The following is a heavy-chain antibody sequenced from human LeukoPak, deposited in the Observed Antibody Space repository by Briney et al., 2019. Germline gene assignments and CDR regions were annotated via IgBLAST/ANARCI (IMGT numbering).Heavy chain of an antibody. D-gene: IGHD3/OR15-3a*01. V-gene: IGHV3-23*01. CDR3: AKRGVVIRVILVGFHKEAYYFES. J-gene: IGHJ4*02. Sequence: GGSLRLSCAVSGITLNNYGMTWVRQAPGKGLEWVAGISDSGGSTKYADSVKGRFTISRDNPKNTLYLQMNSLRAEDTAVYFCAKRGVVIRVILVGFHKEAYYFESWGQGALVTVSP. CDR2: ISDSGGST. CDR1: GITLNNYG.